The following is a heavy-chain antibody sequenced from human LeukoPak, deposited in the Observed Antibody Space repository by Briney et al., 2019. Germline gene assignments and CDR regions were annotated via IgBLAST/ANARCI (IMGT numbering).Heavy chain of an antibody. Sequence: ASVKVSCKASGYTFIGYYMHWVRQAPGQGLDWMGWINPNSGATNYAQKFQGRVTMTRDTYISTAYMELSSLRSDDTAVYYCARDIVVGPGGLTKKPRDTWFDPWGQGTLVTVSS. J-gene: IGHJ5*02. D-gene: IGHD2-2*01. CDR2: INPNSGAT. V-gene: IGHV1-2*02. CDR3: ARDIVVGPGGLTKKPRDTWFDP. CDR1: GYTFIGYY.